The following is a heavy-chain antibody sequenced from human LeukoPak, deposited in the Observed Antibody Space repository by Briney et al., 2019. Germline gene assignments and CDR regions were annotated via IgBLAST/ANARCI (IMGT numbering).Heavy chain of an antibody. CDR1: GFTFSNYG. Sequence: GGSLRVSCAASGFTFSNYGMSWVRQAPGKGLEWVSAISGSGGGTYYADSVEGRFTISRDNSKNTLFLQMNSLRAEDTAIYYCANSQYGYWGQGTLVTVSS. J-gene: IGHJ4*02. D-gene: IGHD4-11*01. CDR3: ANSQYGY. V-gene: IGHV3-23*01. CDR2: ISGSGGGT.